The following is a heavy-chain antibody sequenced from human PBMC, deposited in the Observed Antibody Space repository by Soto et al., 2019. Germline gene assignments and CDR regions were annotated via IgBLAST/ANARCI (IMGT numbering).Heavy chain of an antibody. V-gene: IGHV3-74*01. D-gene: IGHD1-26*01. Sequence: EVQLVESGGGLVQPGGSLRLSCAASGFTFSSYWMHWVRQAPGKGLVWVSRINSDGSSTSYADSVKGRFTISRDNAKNTLYLQMNSLRAEDTAVYYCAREKWPRDWELLADYYYGMDVWGQGTTVTFSS. CDR2: INSDGSST. J-gene: IGHJ6*02. CDR1: GFTFSSYW. CDR3: AREKWPRDWELLADYYYGMDV.